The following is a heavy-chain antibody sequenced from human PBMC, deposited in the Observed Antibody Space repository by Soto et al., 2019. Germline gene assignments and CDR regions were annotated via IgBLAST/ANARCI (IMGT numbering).Heavy chain of an antibody. CDR2: IIPIFGTA. CDR3: ARDGPSEYYYGSGSYYTDYYYYGMDV. V-gene: IGHV1-69*13. D-gene: IGHD3-10*01. Sequence: SVKVSCKASGGTFSSYAISWVRQAPGQGLEWMGGIIPIFGTANYAQKFQGRVTITADESTSTAYMELSSLRSEDTAVYFCARDGPSEYYYGSGSYYTDYYYYGMDVWG. J-gene: IGHJ6*02. CDR1: GGTFSSYA.